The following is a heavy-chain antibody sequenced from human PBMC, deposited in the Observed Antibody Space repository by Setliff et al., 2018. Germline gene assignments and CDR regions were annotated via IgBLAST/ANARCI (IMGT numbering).Heavy chain of an antibody. J-gene: IGHJ4*02. Sequence: GGSLRLSCVLSGFSLSDTWMNWVRQAPGKGLEWVGHIKKTSDGGTTDYGAPVKGRFTISRDDSKNTLLLQMNNLKTEDTALYYCTTAHYTGNSRTLDFWGPGTLVTVSS. V-gene: IGHV3-15*07. CDR2: IKKTSDGGTT. CDR1: GFSLSDTW. CDR3: TTAHYTGNSRTLDF. D-gene: IGHD1-26*01.